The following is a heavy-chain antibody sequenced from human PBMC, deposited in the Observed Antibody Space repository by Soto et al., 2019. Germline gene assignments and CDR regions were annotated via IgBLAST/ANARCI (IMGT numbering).Heavy chain of an antibody. Sequence: PGGSLRLSCAASGFTFSDYYMSWIRQAPGKGLEWVSHISSRSGCTNYADSVKGRFTISRDNAKNTLYLQMNRLRADDTAVYYCARDHSLGGYGYGTFDCWGQGTLVTVSS. J-gene: IGHJ4*02. CDR2: ISSRSGCT. CDR3: ARDHSLGGYGYGTFDC. D-gene: IGHD5-18*01. CDR1: GFTFSDYY. V-gene: IGHV3-11*06.